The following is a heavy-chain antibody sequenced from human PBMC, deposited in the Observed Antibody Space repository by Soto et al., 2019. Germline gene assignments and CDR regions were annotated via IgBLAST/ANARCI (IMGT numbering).Heavy chain of an antibody. V-gene: IGHV1-46*01. J-gene: IGHJ3*02. Sequence: ASVKVSCKASGYTFTSYYMNWVRQAPGQGLEWMGMINPSGGSTHYAQKFQGRVTMTRDTSTSTVYMEVSSLRSEDTAVYYCAREEVAGYFANSRNLLAISGQGTMVTGS. D-gene: IGHD3-9*01. CDR1: GYTFTSYY. CDR3: AREEVAGYFANSRNLLAI. CDR2: INPSGGST.